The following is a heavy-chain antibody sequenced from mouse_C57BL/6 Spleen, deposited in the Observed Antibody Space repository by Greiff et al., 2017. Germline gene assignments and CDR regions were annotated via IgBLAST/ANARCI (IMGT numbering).Heavy chain of an antibody. J-gene: IGHJ3*01. CDR3: ARFIDYVSFAY. D-gene: IGHD2-4*01. Sequence: VQLQQPGAELVKPGASVKLSCEASGYTFTSYWMHWVKQRPGQGLEWIGMIHPNSGSTNYNEKFKSKATLTVDKSSSTAYMQLSSLTSEDSAVYYCARFIDYVSFAYWGQGTLVTVSA. V-gene: IGHV1-64*01. CDR1: GYTFTSYW. CDR2: IHPNSGST.